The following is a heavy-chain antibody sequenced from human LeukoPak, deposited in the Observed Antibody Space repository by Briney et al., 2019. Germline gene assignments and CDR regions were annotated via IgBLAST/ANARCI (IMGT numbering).Heavy chain of an antibody. CDR1: GVPVRSNY. J-gene: IGHJ4*02. Sequence: PGGSLRFSCPASGVPVRSNYMSWVRQAPGKGLGWVSVIYSGGSTYYAAPVKGRFTISRDNSKHTLYLQMNSLRAEDTAVYYCARETVAGLQYYFAYWGQGTLVTVS. V-gene: IGHV3-53*01. CDR2: IYSGGST. CDR3: ARETVAGLQYYFAY. D-gene: IGHD6-19*01.